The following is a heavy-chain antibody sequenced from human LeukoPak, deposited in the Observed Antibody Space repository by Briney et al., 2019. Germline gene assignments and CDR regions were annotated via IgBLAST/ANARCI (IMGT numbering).Heavy chain of an antibody. D-gene: IGHD3-16*01. V-gene: IGHV3-30*04. CDR1: GFTFSSYA. Sequence: GGSLRLSCAVSGFTFSSYAMHWVRQAPGKGLEWVAVISYDGSNKYYADSVKGRFTISRDNSKNTLYLQMNSLRAEDTAVYYCAREWGDGSLDYWGRGTLVTVSS. CDR3: AREWGDGSLDY. CDR2: ISYDGSNK. J-gene: IGHJ4*02.